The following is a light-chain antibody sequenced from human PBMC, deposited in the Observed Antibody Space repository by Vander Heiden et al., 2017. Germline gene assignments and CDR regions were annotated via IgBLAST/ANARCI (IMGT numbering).Light chain of an antibody. CDR1: QRVSRS. CDR3: QQRNNWPSIT. J-gene: IGKJ5*01. CDR2: DVS. Sequence: EIMLTQSPATLSLSPGETATLSCRASQRVSRSLAWYQRKPGLPPRLLIYDVSSRAAGIPARFSGLGSGTAFVLNISSLEPEDFAIYDCQQRNNWPSITFGQGTRLEIK. V-gene: IGKV3-11*01.